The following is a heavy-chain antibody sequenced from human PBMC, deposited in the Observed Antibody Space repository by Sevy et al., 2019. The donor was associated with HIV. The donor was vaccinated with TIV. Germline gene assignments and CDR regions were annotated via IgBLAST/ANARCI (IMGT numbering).Heavy chain of an antibody. CDR1: GFTFSCYS. CDR3: ARLSGYSSSWSYFDY. Sequence: GGSLRLSCAASGFTFSCYSMNWVRQAPGKGLEWVSYISSSTIYYADSVKGRFTISRDNAKNSLYLQMNSLRAEDTAVYYCARLSGYSSSWSYFDYWGQGTLVTVSS. D-gene: IGHD6-13*01. V-gene: IGHV3-48*01. J-gene: IGHJ4*02. CDR2: ISSSTI.